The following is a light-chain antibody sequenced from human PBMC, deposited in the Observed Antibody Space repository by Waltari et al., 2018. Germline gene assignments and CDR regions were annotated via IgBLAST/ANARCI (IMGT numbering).Light chain of an antibody. CDR3: HVWHPDMDPGV. CDR1: NIGSYS. Sequence: SYALTQPPSVSVAPGTPARITCGGANIGSYSVHWYQQKPGQAPVLVIFYDSDRPSGIPERFSGSNSGNTATLTISSVEAGDEAKYYCHVWHPDMDPGVFGPGTEVSV. J-gene: IGLJ1*01. CDR2: YDS. V-gene: IGLV3-21*04.